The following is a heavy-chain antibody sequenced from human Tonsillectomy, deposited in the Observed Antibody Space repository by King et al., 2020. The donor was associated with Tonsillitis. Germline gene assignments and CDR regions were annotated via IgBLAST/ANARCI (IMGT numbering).Heavy chain of an antibody. Sequence: QLVQSGGGLVQPGGSLRLSCSASGFTFSSYAMHWVRQAPGKGLEYVSAISINGGTTYYADSVKGRFTISRDDSKNTLYIQMRSLRTEDTAVYYCVHLGGYDYGPFLYWGQGTLVTVSS. J-gene: IGHJ4*02. CDR3: VHLGGYDYGPFLY. V-gene: IGHV3-64D*06. CDR2: ISINGGTT. CDR1: GFTFSSYA. D-gene: IGHD5-18*01.